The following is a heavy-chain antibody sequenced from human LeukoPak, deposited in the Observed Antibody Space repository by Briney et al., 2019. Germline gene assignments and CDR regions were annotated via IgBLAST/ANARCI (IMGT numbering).Heavy chain of an antibody. J-gene: IGHJ4*02. V-gene: IGHV3-21*01. Sequence: GGSLRLSCAASGFTFSSYSMNWVRQAPGKGLEWVSSISSSSGYIYYADSVKGRFTISRDNAKNSLYLQMNSLRAEDTAVYYCARDPLTRPFDYWGQGTLVTVSS. CDR3: ARDPLTRPFDY. CDR2: ISSSSGYI. CDR1: GFTFSSYS.